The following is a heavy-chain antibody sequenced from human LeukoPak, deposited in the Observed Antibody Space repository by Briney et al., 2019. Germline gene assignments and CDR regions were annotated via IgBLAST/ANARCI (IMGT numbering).Heavy chain of an antibody. Sequence: QAGGSLRLSCAASGFTFSNYAMSWVRQAPGKGLEWVSTISGSGGNTYYTDSAKGRFTISRDNSRNTLYLQMNSLRAEDTAVYYCANLYGDYGDYWGQGALVTVSS. D-gene: IGHD4-17*01. CDR1: GFTFSNYA. CDR2: ISGSGGNT. CDR3: ANLYGDYGDY. J-gene: IGHJ4*02. V-gene: IGHV3-23*01.